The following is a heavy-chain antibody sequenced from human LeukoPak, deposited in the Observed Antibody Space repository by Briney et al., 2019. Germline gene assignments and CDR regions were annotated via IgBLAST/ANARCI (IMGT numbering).Heavy chain of an antibody. D-gene: IGHD1-26*01. CDR2: ISSSGGTI. J-gene: IGHJ4*02. Sequence: GGSLRLSCAASGFTFSDYYMSWIRQAPGKGLDWVSYISSSGGTIYYADSVKGRFTISRDNAKYSLYLQMNSLRAEDTAVYYCASSGSYGGSVYYFDYWGQGTLVTVSS. V-gene: IGHV3-11*01. CDR3: ASSGSYGGSVYYFDY. CDR1: GFTFSDYY.